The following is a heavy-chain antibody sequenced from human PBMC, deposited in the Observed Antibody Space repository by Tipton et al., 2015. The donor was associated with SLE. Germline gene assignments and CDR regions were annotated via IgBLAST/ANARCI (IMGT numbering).Heavy chain of an antibody. J-gene: IGHJ2*01. CDR1: GFTVSSNY. D-gene: IGHD6-13*01. CDR2: IYSGGST. CDR3: ARGIRAAALDL. Sequence: VQLVQSGGGLVQPGGSLRLSCAATGFTVSSNYMSWVSQAPGKGLEWVSVIYSGGSTYYADSVKGRFTISRHNSKNTLYLQMNSLRAEDTAVYYCARGIRAAALDLWGRGTLVTVSS. V-gene: IGHV3-53*04.